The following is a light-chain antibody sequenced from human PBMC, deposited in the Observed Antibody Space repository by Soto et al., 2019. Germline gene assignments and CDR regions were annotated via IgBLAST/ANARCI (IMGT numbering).Light chain of an antibody. Sequence: VLTQSPGTLSLSAGERATLSCRASQSVSSNYLAWYQQKPGQSPRLLIYGASNRASGISDRFSGSGSETDFTLTISSLEPEDFAVYYCQHRMNWPLTFGQGTRLEIK. CDR2: GAS. CDR3: QHRMNWPLT. V-gene: IGKV3-11*01. J-gene: IGKJ5*01. CDR1: QSVSSNY.